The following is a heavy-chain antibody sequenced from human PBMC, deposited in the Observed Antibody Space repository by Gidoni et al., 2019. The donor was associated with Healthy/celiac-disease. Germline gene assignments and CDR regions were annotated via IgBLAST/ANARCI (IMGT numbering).Heavy chain of an antibody. J-gene: IGHJ3*02. Sequence: QLQLVESGGGVVQPGRSLRLPCAASGFTFSSYAMPWVRQAPGKGLEWVAVISYDGSNKYYADSVKGRFTISRDNSKNTLYLQMNSLRAEDTAVYYCARELERSYAFDIWGQGTMVTVSS. CDR2: ISYDGSNK. D-gene: IGHD1-1*01. V-gene: IGHV3-30-3*01. CDR3: ARELERSYAFDI. CDR1: GFTFSSYA.